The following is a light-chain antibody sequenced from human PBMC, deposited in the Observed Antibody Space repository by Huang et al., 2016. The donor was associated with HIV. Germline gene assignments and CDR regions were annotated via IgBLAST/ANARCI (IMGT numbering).Light chain of an antibody. CDR2: AAS. Sequence: IQLTQSPSSLSASVGDRVTITCRASQGIRSYLAWYQQKPGKAPELLMYAASTLQSGVPSRFSGSGSGTDFTLTISSLQPEDFATYYCQQLKSYPQTFGQGTKVEIK. CDR3: QQLKSYPQT. CDR1: QGIRSY. J-gene: IGKJ1*01. V-gene: IGKV1-9*01.